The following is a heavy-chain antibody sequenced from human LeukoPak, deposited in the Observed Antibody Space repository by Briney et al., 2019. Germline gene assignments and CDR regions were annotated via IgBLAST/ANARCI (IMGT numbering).Heavy chain of an antibody. V-gene: IGHV1-24*01. CDR2: FDPEDGET. Sequence: ASVKVSCKVSGYTLTELSMHWVRQAPGKGLEWMGGFDPEDGETIYAQKFQGRVTMTTDTSTSTAYMELRSLRSDDTAVYYCARDLGHIVVVTAYDYWGQGTLVTVSS. D-gene: IGHD2-21*02. CDR1: GYTLTELS. CDR3: ARDLGHIVVVTAYDY. J-gene: IGHJ4*02.